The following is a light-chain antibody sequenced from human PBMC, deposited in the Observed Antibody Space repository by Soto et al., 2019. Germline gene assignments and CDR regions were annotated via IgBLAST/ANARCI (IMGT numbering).Light chain of an antibody. Sequence: EIVLTQSPGTLSLSPGNRATLSCRASQSVSSSYLAWYQQKPGQGPRLLIYGASSRPTGIPDRFSGSGSGTDFTLTIGRLEPEDFAVYYCQQYGGSPWTFGHGTKVDI. CDR3: QQYGGSPWT. CDR1: QSVSSSY. V-gene: IGKV3-20*01. J-gene: IGKJ1*01. CDR2: GAS.